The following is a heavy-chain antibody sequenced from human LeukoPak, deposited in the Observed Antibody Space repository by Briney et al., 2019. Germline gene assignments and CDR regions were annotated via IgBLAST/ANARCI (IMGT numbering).Heavy chain of an antibody. V-gene: IGHV4-34*01. Sequence: SETLSLTCAVYGGTFSGYYWTWFRQSPGKGLEWIGEITHSGSSNYDPSLKSRVTISVDTSENQFSLKLSSVTAADTAVYYCARAARLRDYGSESSHSPGYDFWGQGTLVTVSS. CDR1: GGTFSGYY. D-gene: IGHD3-10*01. J-gene: IGHJ4*02. CDR2: ITHSGSS. CDR3: ARAARLRDYGSESSHSPGYDF.